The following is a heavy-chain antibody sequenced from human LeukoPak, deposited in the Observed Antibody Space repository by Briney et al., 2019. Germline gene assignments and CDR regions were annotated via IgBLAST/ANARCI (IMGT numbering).Heavy chain of an antibody. Sequence: SETLSLTCTVSGYSISSGGYYWSWLRPHPGKGLESIGYIYYSGSTYYNPSLKSRVTISADTSKKQFSLKWSSVTAADTAVYYCARGRTQLPFDYWGQGTLVTVSS. J-gene: IGHJ4*02. V-gene: IGHV4-31*03. CDR1: GYSISSGGYY. CDR2: IYYSGST. D-gene: IGHD5-24*01. CDR3: ARGRTQLPFDY.